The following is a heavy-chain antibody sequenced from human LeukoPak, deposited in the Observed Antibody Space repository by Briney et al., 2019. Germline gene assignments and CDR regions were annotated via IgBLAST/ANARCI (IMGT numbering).Heavy chain of an antibody. Sequence: SETLSLTCAVSGGSISSTSWYSWVRQPPGKGLEWIAEINHGGSTSYNPSLRSRVTMSVDTSKNQFSLKLTSVTAADTAVYYCARQSYDYGANGRNWFDPWGHGAQVTVSS. CDR1: GGSISSTSW. CDR2: INHGGST. V-gene: IGHV4-4*02. D-gene: IGHD4-23*01. CDR3: ARQSYDYGANGRNWFDP. J-gene: IGHJ5*02.